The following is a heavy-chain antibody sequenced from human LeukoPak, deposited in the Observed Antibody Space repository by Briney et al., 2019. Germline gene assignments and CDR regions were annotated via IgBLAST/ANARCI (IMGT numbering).Heavy chain of an antibody. CDR2: ISSSSSYI. Sequence: PGGSLRLSCAASGFTFSSYSMNWVRQAPGKGLEWDSSISSSSSYIYYADSVKGRFTISRDNAKNSLYLQMNSLRAEDTAVYYCATEVGDGMDVWGQGTTVTVSS. D-gene: IGHD1-26*01. CDR1: GFTFSSYS. CDR3: ATEVGDGMDV. J-gene: IGHJ6*02. V-gene: IGHV3-21*01.